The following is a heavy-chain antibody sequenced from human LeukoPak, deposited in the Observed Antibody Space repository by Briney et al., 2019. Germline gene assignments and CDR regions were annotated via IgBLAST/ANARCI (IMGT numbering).Heavy chain of an antibody. V-gene: IGHV3-43*01. Sequence: GGSLRLSCAASGFTFNDYTMHWVRQAPGKGLEWVSLITCNGSSTSYTDSVKGRFTISRDNTKNSLYLQLNSLRTEDTAVYYCAKDIFMDVWGKGPTVTISS. CDR3: AKDIFMDV. CDR1: GFTFNDYT. J-gene: IGHJ6*03. CDR2: ITCNGSST.